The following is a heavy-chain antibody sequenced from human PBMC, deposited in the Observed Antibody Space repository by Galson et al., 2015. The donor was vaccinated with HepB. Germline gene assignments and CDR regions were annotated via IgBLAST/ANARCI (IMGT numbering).Heavy chain of an antibody. CDR1: GFTFSSYA. J-gene: IGHJ1*01. V-gene: IGHV3-30*04. Sequence: SLRLSCAASGFTFSSYAMHWVRQAPGKGLELVAVISYDGSNKYYADSVKGRFTISRDNSKNTLYLQMNSLRAEDTAVYYCERVEQQLGREYFQHWGEGTRVTVSA. D-gene: IGHD6-13*01. CDR2: ISYDGSNK. CDR3: ERVEQQLGREYFQH.